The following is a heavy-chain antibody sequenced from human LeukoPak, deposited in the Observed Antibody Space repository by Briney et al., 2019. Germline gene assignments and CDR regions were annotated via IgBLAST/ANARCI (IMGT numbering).Heavy chain of an antibody. D-gene: IGHD3-10*01. CDR2: IYTSGST. CDR1: GGSISSGSYY. Sequence: SQTLSLTCTVSGGSISSGSYYWSWIRQPAGTGLEWIGRIYTSGSTNYNPSLKSRVTISVDTSKNQFSLKLSSVTAADTAVYYCARDFGLNYYYYYMDVWGKGTTVTVSS. V-gene: IGHV4-61*02. J-gene: IGHJ6*03. CDR3: ARDFGLNYYYYYMDV.